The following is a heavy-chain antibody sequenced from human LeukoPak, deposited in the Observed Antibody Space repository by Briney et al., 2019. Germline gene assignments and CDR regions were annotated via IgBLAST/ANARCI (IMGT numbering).Heavy chain of an antibody. D-gene: IGHD3-10*01. CDR2: IYSGGST. CDR3: ARVTMVRGVSPLGY. J-gene: IGHJ4*02. V-gene: IGHV3-53*01. Sequence: GGSLRLSCAASGFSVSNNYLSWVRQAPGKGLEWVSIIYSGGSTYYADSVKGRFTISRDNAKNTLYLQMNSLRAEDTAVYYCARVTMVRGVSPLGYWGQGTLVTVSS. CDR1: GFSVSNNY.